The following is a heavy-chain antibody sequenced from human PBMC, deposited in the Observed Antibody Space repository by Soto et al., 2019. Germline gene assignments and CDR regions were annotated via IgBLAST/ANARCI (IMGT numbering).Heavy chain of an antibody. CDR1: GFTFSSYG. CDR2: IWYDGSNK. V-gene: IGHV3-33*01. Sequence: GGSLRLSCAASGFTFSSYGMHWVRQAPGKGLEWVAVIWYDGSNKYYADSVKGRFTISRDNSKNTLYLQMNSLRAEDTAVYYCARESLGVIAARPSYYMDVWGKGTTVTVSS. D-gene: IGHD6-6*01. J-gene: IGHJ6*03. CDR3: ARESLGVIAARPSYYMDV.